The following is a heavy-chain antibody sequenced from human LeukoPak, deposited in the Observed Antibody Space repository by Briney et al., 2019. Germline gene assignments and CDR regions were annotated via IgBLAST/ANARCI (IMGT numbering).Heavy chain of an antibody. D-gene: IGHD5-24*01. J-gene: IGHJ3*02. Sequence: SETLSLTCTVSGGYISSYSWSWIRQPPGKGLEWIGYIYYSGSTNYNPSLKSRVTISVDTSKNQFSLKLSSVTAADTAVYYCARGGRRDGYNEWRAFDIWGQGTMVTVSS. CDR3: ARGGRRDGYNEWRAFDI. CDR1: GGYISSYS. CDR2: IYYSGST. V-gene: IGHV4-59*01.